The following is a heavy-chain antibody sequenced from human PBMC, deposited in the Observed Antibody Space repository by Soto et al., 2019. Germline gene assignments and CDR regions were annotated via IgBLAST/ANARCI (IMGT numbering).Heavy chain of an antibody. V-gene: IGHV1-69*02. CDR1: GGTFNTYT. CDR3: AITYCRDNSCPRDFDF. J-gene: IGHJ4*02. D-gene: IGHD2-21*01. Sequence: QVQVVQSGAEVKKPESSVKVSCKPSGGTFNTYTVNWVRLAPGHGLEWMGRFIPILDMANYAQKFQDRVTITADRSPFTAYMELNSLTSDDTAVYYCAITYCRDNSCPRDFDFWGPGTRVTVSS. CDR2: FIPILDMA.